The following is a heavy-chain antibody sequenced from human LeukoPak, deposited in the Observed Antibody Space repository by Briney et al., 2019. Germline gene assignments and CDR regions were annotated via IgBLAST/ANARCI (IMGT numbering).Heavy chain of an antibody. J-gene: IGHJ4*02. CDR1: GFTFSRNG. Sequence: GSLRLSCAASGFTFSRNGMTWVRQAPGKGLEWVSAISGSGGSTYYADSVKGRFTISRDNSKNTLYLQMNSLRAEDTAVYYCAKDRRAGSYDYWGQGTLVTVSS. CDR3: AKDRRAGSYDY. CDR2: ISGSGGST. D-gene: IGHD3-10*01. V-gene: IGHV3-23*01.